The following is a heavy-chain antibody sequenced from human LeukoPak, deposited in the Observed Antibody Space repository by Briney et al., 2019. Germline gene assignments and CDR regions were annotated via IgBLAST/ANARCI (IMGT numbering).Heavy chain of an antibody. CDR1: VYTFTGYY. Sequence: ASVKVSCKASVYTFTGYYMHWVRQAPGQGLEWMGWINPNSGGTNYAQNFQGRVTMTRDTSISTAYMELSRLRSDDTAVYYCATGYSYGPYDYWGQGTLVTVSS. D-gene: IGHD5-18*01. CDR3: ATGYSYGPYDY. V-gene: IGHV1-2*02. CDR2: INPNSGGT. J-gene: IGHJ4*02.